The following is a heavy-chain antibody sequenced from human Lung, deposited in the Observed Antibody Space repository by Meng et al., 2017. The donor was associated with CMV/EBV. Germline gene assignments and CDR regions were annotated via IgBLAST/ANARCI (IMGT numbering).Heavy chain of an antibody. CDR1: GYTFPDYR. V-gene: IGHV1-2*02. J-gene: IGHJ3*02. CDR3: ASKMYYDFWSAYRGTEGVDPFNI. CDR2: ISPNNGAT. Sequence: ASVXVSCKASGYTFPDYRMHWVRQAPGQGLEWMGWISPNNGATNYAQKFQGRVTMTRDTSINTAYMELNRLTYDDTAVYDCASKMYYDFWSAYRGTEGVDPFNIWXQGTXVTVSS. D-gene: IGHD3-3*01.